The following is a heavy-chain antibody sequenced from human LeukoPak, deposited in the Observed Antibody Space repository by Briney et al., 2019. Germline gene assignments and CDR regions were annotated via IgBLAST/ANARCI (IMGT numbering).Heavy chain of an antibody. V-gene: IGHV1-46*01. Sequence: GASVKVSCKASGYTFTSYGISWVRQAPGQGLEWMGIINPNGGSTSYAQKFQGRVTMTRDTSTSTVYMELSSLRSEDTAVYYCARIDGDWEDYWGQGTLVTVSS. D-gene: IGHD2-21*02. CDR1: GYTFTSYG. CDR3: ARIDGDWEDY. J-gene: IGHJ4*02. CDR2: INPNGGST.